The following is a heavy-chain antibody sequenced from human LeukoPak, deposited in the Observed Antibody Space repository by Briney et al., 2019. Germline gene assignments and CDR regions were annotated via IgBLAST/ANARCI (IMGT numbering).Heavy chain of an antibody. J-gene: IGHJ5*02. CDR2: IKSDGSTA. Sequence: GGSLRLSCAASGFAISAYWMNWVRQAPGKGLVWVSRIKSDGSTAYFADYVRGRFTISRDNAKNTLYLQMNSLRVEDTAVYYCARSDWFDPWGQGTLVTVSS. CDR3: ARSDWFDP. V-gene: IGHV3-74*01. CDR1: GFAISAYW.